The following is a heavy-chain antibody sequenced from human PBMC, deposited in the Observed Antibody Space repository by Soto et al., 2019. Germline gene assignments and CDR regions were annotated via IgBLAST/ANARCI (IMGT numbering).Heavy chain of an antibody. CDR1: GGTFSSYT. CDR3: AREPILPGYSRGEYYYYMDV. J-gene: IGHJ6*03. Sequence: QVQLVQSGAEVKKPGSSVKVSCKASGGTFSSYTISWVRQAPGQGLEWMGRIIPILGIANYAQKFQGRVTITADKSTSTAYMELSSLRSEDTAVYYCAREPILPGYSRGEYYYYMDVWGKGTTVTVSS. V-gene: IGHV1-69*02. D-gene: IGHD3-9*01. CDR2: IIPILGIA.